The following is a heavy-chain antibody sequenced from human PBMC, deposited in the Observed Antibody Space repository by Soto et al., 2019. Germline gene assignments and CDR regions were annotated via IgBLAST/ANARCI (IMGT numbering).Heavy chain of an antibody. Sequence: SETLSLTCTVSGGSISRCGYYWSWIRQHPGKGLEWIGYIYYSGSTYYNPSLKSRVTISVDTSKNQFSLKLSSVTAADTAVYYCAAIVVVTEPYFDYWGQGTLVTVSS. V-gene: IGHV4-31*03. CDR3: AAIVVVTEPYFDY. D-gene: IGHD3-22*01. CDR2: IYYSGST. J-gene: IGHJ4*02. CDR1: GGSISRCGYY.